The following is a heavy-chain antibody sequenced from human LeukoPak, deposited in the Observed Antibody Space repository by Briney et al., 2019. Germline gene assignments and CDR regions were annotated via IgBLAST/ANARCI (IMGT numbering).Heavy chain of an antibody. CDR1: GGSLSGYY. CDR2: INHSGST. CDR3: ASHSSSWGYYFDY. D-gene: IGHD6-13*01. Sequence: SETLSLTCADYGGSLSGYYWSWIRQPPGKGLEWIGEINHSGSTNYNPSLKSRVTISVDTSKNQFSLKLSSVTAADTAVYCCASHSSSWGYYFDYWGQGTLVTVSS. V-gene: IGHV4-34*01. J-gene: IGHJ4*02.